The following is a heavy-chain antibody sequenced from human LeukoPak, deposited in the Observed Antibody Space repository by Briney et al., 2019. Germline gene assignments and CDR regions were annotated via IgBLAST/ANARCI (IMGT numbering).Heavy chain of an antibody. J-gene: IGHJ4*02. CDR1: GFSFDDYD. Sequence: GASLRLSCAASGFSFDDYDMSWVRQAPGKGLEWVSGINWNGGSTGYADSVKGRFTISRDNAKNSLYLQMSSLRAEDTALYYCAREEGGYFDYWGQGTLVTVSS. V-gene: IGHV3-20*04. CDR2: INWNGGST. D-gene: IGHD3-16*01. CDR3: AREEGGYFDY.